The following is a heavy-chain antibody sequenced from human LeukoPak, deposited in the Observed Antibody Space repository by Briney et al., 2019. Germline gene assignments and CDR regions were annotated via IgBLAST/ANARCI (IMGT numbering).Heavy chain of an antibody. CDR3: ATRGGSGWSYYYYGMDV. V-gene: IGHV1-24*01. CDR1: GYTLTELS. Sequence: ASVKVSCKAPGYTLTELSMHWVRQAPGKGLEWMGGFDPEDGETIYAQKFQGRVTMTEDTSTDTAYMELSSLRSEDTAVYYCATRGGSGWSYYYYGMDVWGQGTTVTVSS. CDR2: FDPEDGET. D-gene: IGHD6-19*01. J-gene: IGHJ6*02.